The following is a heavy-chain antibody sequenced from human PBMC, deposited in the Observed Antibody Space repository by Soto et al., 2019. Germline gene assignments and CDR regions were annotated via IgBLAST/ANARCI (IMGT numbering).Heavy chain of an antibody. Sequence: QVQLQESGPGLVEPSQTLSLTCTVSGVSISSSDHNWSWIRQYPGKGLEWIGFIHYSGTTYYKPSLKSRVAISVDTSRNDFSLRLRSVTAADTAVYYCTTGGDASNTGYWGQGTLVNVSS. CDR1: GVSISSSDHN. J-gene: IGHJ4*02. CDR2: IHYSGTT. V-gene: IGHV4-31*03. D-gene: IGHD1-1*01. CDR3: TTGGDASNTGY.